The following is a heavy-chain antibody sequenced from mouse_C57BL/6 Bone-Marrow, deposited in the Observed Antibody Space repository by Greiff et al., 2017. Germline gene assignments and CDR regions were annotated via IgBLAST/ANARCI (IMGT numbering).Heavy chain of an antibody. D-gene: IGHD2-4*01. CDR2: IDPETGGT. Sequence: QVQLKESGAELVRPGASVTLSCKASGYTFTDYEMYWVKQTPVHGLEWIGAIDPETGGTAYNQTFKGKAILTADKSSSTAYMKLRSLTSEDSAVYYCTRNQGCLDDYDDYWGQGTTLTGSS. CDR1: GYTFTDYE. J-gene: IGHJ2*01. V-gene: IGHV1-15*01. CDR3: TRNQGCLDDYDDY.